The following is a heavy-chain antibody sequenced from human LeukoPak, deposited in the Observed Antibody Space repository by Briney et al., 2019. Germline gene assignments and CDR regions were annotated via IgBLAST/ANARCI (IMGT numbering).Heavy chain of an antibody. CDR1: GFTFGSYG. CDR3: AKGVKQTVVVTAQHYLDY. Sequence: HPGGSLRLSCAASGFTFGSYGMHWVRQAPGKGLEWVTFIRSDGSNKYYADSVKGRFTISRDNSKNTLYLQMNTLIADDTAVYYCAKGVKQTVVVTAQHYLDYWGQGTLVTVSS. J-gene: IGHJ4*02. V-gene: IGHV3-30*02. CDR2: IRSDGSNK. D-gene: IGHD2-21*02.